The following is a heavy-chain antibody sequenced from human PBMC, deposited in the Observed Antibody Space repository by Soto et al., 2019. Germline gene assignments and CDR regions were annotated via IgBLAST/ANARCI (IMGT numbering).Heavy chain of an antibody. CDR1: GYSFTSYW. CDR2: IYPGDSDT. CDR3: ARQARYSSSWPD. D-gene: IGHD6-13*01. J-gene: IGHJ4*02. Sequence: GESLKISCKGSGYSFTSYWIAWVRQMPGKGLERMGIIYPGDSDTRYRPSFQGQVTISADKSISTAYLQWSSLKASDTAMYYCARQARYSSSWPDWGQGTLVTVSS. V-gene: IGHV5-51*01.